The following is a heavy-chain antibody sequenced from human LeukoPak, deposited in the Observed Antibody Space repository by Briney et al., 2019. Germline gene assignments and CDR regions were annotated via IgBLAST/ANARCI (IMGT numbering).Heavy chain of an antibody. V-gene: IGHV3-33*06. J-gene: IGHJ4*02. Sequence: GGSPRLSCAASGFTFSSYGMHWVRQAPGKGLEWVAVIWYDGSNKYYADSVKGRFTISRDNSKNTLYLQMNSLRAEDTAVYYCAKDYYDSSALLGYWGQGTLVTVSS. CDR2: IWYDGSNK. CDR1: GFTFSSYG. CDR3: AKDYYDSSALLGY. D-gene: IGHD3-22*01.